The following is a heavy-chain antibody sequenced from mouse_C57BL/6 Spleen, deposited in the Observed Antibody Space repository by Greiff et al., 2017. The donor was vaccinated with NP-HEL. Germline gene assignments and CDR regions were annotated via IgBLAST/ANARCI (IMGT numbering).Heavy chain of an antibody. CDR3: AIYDGYLYYAMDY. CDR2: IHPNSGST. J-gene: IGHJ4*01. V-gene: IGHV1-64*01. CDR1: GYTFTSYW. Sequence: QVQLQQPGAELVKPGASVQLSCKASGYTFTSYWMHWVKQRPGQGLEWIGMIHPNSGSTNYNEKFKSKATLTVDKSSSTAYMQLSSLTSEDSAVYYCAIYDGYLYYAMDYWGQGTSVTVSS. D-gene: IGHD2-3*01.